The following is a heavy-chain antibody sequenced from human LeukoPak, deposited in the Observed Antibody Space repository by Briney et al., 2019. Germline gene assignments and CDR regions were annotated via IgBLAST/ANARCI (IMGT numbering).Heavy chain of an antibody. Sequence: GGSLRLSCAASGFNFGTCAMNWVRQAPGKGLDWVSTISGSGSNTYYADSVKGRFTISRDNSRNTLYLQMNSLRAEDTAVYYCAKSVYHSGNYWGQGTLVTVSS. CDR2: ISGSGSNT. V-gene: IGHV3-23*01. D-gene: IGHD3-10*01. CDR3: AKSVYHSGNY. CDR1: GFNFGTCA. J-gene: IGHJ4*02.